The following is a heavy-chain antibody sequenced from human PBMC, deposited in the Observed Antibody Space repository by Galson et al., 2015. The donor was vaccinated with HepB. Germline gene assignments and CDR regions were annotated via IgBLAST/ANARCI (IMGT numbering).Heavy chain of an antibody. J-gene: IGHJ4*02. Sequence: SLRLSCAASGFTFSSYAMSWVRQAPGKGLEWVSAISASGGSTYYADSVKGRFTISRENSKNTLYVQMNSLRAEDTAVYYCAKPLGGRFLVDYWGQGTLVTVSS. CDR3: AKPLGGRFLVDY. CDR1: GFTFSSYA. D-gene: IGHD3-3*01. CDR2: ISASGGST. V-gene: IGHV3-23*01.